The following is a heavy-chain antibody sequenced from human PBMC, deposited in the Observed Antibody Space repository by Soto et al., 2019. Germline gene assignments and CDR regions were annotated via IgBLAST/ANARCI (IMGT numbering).Heavy chain of an antibody. D-gene: IGHD5-12*01. CDR3: VREGRGSFDF. Sequence: EVQVSESGGGLVRPGGSLRLSCAASGFIFNNYAMNWVRQAPGKGLEWVSVIGGRGNSAYYADSVQGRFTISRDNSKNTLSLQMSSLTADDTGIYYCVREGRGSFDFWGRGTMVTVSS. CDR1: GFIFNNYA. J-gene: IGHJ3*01. V-gene: IGHV3-23*01. CDR2: IGGRGNSA.